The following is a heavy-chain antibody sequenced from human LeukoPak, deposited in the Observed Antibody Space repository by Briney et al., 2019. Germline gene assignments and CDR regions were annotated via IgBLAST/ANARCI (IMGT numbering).Heavy chain of an antibody. V-gene: IGHV1-18*01. CDR2: ISAHSGNT. CDR3: ARGGFYYSSVRRGWFDP. Sequence: ASVKVSCKASGYTFTNYGISWVRQAPGQGLEWMGWISAHSGNTNYAQKLQGRVTMTTDTSTSTAYMELRSLRSDDTAVYYCARGGFYYSSVRRGWFDPWGQETLVTVSS. D-gene: IGHD6-19*01. J-gene: IGHJ5*02. CDR1: GYTFTNYG.